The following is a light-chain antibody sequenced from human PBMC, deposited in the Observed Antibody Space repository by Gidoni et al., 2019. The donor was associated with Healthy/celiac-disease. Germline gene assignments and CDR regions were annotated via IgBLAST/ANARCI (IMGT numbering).Light chain of an antibody. CDR2: AAS. V-gene: IGKV1-8*01. CDR1: KGISSY. J-gene: IGKJ1*01. Sequence: ASRMTKSPSSFSSSTGDRVTITCRASKGISSYLAWYQQKPGKAPKLLIYAASTSQSGVPSRFSGSGSGTDFTLTISCLQSEDFATYYCQQYYSYPWTFGQGTKVEIK. CDR3: QQYYSYPWT.